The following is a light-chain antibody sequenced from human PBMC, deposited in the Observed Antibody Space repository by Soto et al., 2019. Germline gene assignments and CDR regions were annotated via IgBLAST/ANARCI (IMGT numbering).Light chain of an antibody. CDR1: SSNIGSNT. V-gene: IGLV1-44*01. CDR2: NNN. CDR3: AAWDCSLNDLV. Sequence: QSVLTQPPSASGTPGQRVTISCSGSSSNIGSNTVNWYQQLPGTAPKLLIYNNNQRPSGVPDRFSGSKSGTSAPLAISGLLSGVEADYYCAAWDCSLNDLVFGTGTKLIVL. J-gene: IGLJ1*01.